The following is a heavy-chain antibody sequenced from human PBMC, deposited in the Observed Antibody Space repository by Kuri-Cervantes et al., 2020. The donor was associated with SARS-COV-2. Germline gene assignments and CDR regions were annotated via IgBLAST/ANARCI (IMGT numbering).Heavy chain of an antibody. CDR3: YCAPKEGFDS. Sequence: ASVKVSCKASGYSFSTYDINWVRQASGQGLEWMGWMNPDTGNSGYAQNFRGRVTITRDTSASTAYMELSSLTSEDTATYYCYCAPKEGFDSWGQGTLVTVSS. CDR1: GYSFSTYD. J-gene: IGHJ4*02. V-gene: IGHV1-8*03. CDR2: MNPDTGNS. D-gene: IGHD2-21*01.